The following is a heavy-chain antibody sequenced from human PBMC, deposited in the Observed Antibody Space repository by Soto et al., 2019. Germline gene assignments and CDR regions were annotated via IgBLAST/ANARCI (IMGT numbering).Heavy chain of an antibody. J-gene: IGHJ6*02. V-gene: IGHV4-59*08. Sequence: TSETLSLTCTVSGGSISSYYWSWIRQPPGKGLEYIGYIYYGGSTNHNPSLQSRVAISLDTSKSQFSLKVTSVTATDTAVYYCARQGFGPLHGLVDVWGQGTTVTVSS. CDR1: GGSISSYY. CDR2: IYYGGST. CDR3: ARQGFGPLHGLVDV. D-gene: IGHD3-10*01.